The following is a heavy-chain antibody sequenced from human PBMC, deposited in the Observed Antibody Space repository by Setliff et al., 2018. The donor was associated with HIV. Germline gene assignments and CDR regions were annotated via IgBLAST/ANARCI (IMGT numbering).Heavy chain of an antibody. Sequence: SVKVSCKASGYTFTAYYIHWVRQAPGQRLEWMGWINAGNGDTKYSQKFQGRVTFTWDTSASTAYMELSSLRSEDTALYYCARDSGDDYSDYYYYGMDVWGQGTTVTVSS. CDR3: ARDSGDDYSDYYYYGMDV. CDR1: GYTFTAYY. CDR2: INAGNGDT. D-gene: IGHD4-4*01. J-gene: IGHJ6*02. V-gene: IGHV1-3*01.